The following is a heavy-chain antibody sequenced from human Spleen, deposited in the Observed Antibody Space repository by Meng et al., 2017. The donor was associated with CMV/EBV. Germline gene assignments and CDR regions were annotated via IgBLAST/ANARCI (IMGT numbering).Heavy chain of an antibody. J-gene: IGHJ3*02. CDR1: GYTFTGYY. CDR2: INTNDGST. Sequence: ASVKVSCKASGYTFTGYYMHWVRQAPGQGLEWMGIINTNDGSTTYVQKLQGRVTMTRDTSTSTVYMELSSLRSEDTAVYYCARARYVTTVVGDDAFDIWGQGTMVTVSS. D-gene: IGHD4-23*01. CDR3: ARARYVTTVVGDDAFDI. V-gene: IGHV1-46*04.